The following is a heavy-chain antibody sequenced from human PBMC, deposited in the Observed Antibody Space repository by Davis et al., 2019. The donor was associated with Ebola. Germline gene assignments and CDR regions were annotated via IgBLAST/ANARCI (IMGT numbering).Heavy chain of an antibody. V-gene: IGHV1-18*01. Sequence: AASVKVSCKASGYTFTSYGISWVRQAPGQGLEWMGWISAFSGNTNYAQKLQGRVTMTTDTSTSTAYMELRSLRSDDTAVYYCARRDYGDYWAFWGQGTLVTVSS. CDR1: GYTFTSYG. D-gene: IGHD4-17*01. CDR3: ARRDYGDYWAF. J-gene: IGHJ4*02. CDR2: ISAFSGNT.